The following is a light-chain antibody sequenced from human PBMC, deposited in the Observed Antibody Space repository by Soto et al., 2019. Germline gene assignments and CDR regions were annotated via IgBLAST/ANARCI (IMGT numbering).Light chain of an antibody. CDR2: DVS. CDR1: SSDVGGYNY. Sequence: QSALTQPASVSGSPGQSIAISCTGYSSDVGGYNYVSWYQQHSGKAPKLMIYDVSNRPSGVSDRFSGSKSGNTASLTISGLQAEDEAEYYCSSYTSSSTVIFGGGTKLTVL. CDR3: SSYTSSSTVI. J-gene: IGLJ2*01. V-gene: IGLV2-14*01.